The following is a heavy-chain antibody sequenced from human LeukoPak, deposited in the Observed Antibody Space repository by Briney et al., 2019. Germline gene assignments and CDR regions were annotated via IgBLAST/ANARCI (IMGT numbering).Heavy chain of an antibody. J-gene: IGHJ4*02. CDR1: GFTFSTYC. CDR2: IKPDGDEK. CDR3: ARLLAYGSGAEAFDY. Sequence: GGSLRLSCAASGFTFSTYCMTWLRQTPGKGLEWVANIKPDGDEKYYVDSVKGRFTISRDNAKISLYLQMNSLRAEDTAVYYCARLLAYGSGAEAFDYWGQGALVTVSS. D-gene: IGHD3-10*01. V-gene: IGHV3-7*01.